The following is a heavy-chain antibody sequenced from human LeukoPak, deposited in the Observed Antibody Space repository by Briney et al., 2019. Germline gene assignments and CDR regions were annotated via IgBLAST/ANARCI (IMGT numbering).Heavy chain of an antibody. CDR1: GGSFSRYA. D-gene: IGHD3-22*01. J-gene: IGHJ4*02. CDR2: IIPIFGTA. Sequence: ASVKVSCKASGGSFSRYAISWVRQASGQGLEWMGGIIPIFGTANYAQKFQGRVTITADESTRTAYMELRTLRSEDTAIYYCARGSGETGGYYYVYWGRGTPVTVSS. CDR3: ARGSGETGGYYYVY. V-gene: IGHV1-69*13.